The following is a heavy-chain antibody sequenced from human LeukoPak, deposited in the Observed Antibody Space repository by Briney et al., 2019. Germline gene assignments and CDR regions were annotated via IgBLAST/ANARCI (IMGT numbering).Heavy chain of an antibody. V-gene: IGHV1-69*13. J-gene: IGHJ4*02. Sequence: ASVKVSCKASGGTFSSYAISWVRQAPGQGPEWMGGIIPIFGTANYAQKFQGRVTITADESTSTAFMELSSLRSEDTAVYYCARAGYYDSSGYYYGGYFDYWGQGTLVTVSS. CDR1: GGTFSSYA. CDR2: IIPIFGTA. D-gene: IGHD3-22*01. CDR3: ARAGYYDSSGYYYGGYFDY.